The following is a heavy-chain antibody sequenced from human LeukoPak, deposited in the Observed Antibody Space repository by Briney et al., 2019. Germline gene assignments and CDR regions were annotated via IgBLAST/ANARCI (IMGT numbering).Heavy chain of an antibody. CDR1: GGSFSGYY. D-gene: IGHD1-14*01. J-gene: IGHJ4*02. CDR2: IYYSGST. V-gene: IGHV4-59*01. CDR3: ARGANRVSYYFDY. Sequence: SETLSLTCAVYGGSFSGYYWSWIRQPPGKGLEWIGYIYYSGSTNYNPSLKSRVTISVDTSKNQFSLKLSSVTAADTAVYYCARGANRVSYYFDYWGQGTLVTVSS.